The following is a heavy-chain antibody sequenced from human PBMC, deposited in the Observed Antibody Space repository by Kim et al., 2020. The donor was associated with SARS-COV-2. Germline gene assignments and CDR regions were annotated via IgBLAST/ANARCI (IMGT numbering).Heavy chain of an antibody. Sequence: GGSLRLSCAASGFTFDDYAMHWVRQAPGKGLEWVSGISWNSGSIGYADSVKGRFTISRDNAKNSLYLQMNSLRAEDTALYYCAKDRGSAGFYALDIWGQG. CDR1: GFTFDDYA. J-gene: IGHJ3*02. CDR3: AKDRGSAGFYALDI. V-gene: IGHV3-9*01. CDR2: ISWNSGSI. D-gene: IGHD6-25*01.